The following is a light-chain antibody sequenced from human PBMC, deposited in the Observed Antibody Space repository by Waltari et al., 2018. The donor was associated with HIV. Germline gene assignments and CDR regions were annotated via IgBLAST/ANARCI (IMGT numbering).Light chain of an antibody. V-gene: IGKV1-17*01. CDR1: QGIGND. CDR2: SAS. CDR3: LQHNAFPVT. Sequence: IQMPQSPSSLSASIGDRVPLTCRASQGIGNDVGRYQHIPGKAPKCLMFSASSLQSGVPSRFSGSGSGTEFTLTISSLQPEDFATYYCLQHNAFPVTFGGGTKVEIK. J-gene: IGKJ4*01.